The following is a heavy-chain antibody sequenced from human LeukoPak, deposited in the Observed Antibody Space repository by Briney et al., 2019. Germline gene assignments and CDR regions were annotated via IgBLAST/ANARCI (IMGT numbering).Heavy chain of an antibody. D-gene: IGHD1-26*01. J-gene: IGHJ4*02. CDR2: IYTGGNT. V-gene: IGHV3-66*02. Sequence: PGGSLRLSCAASGFTVSSNYMTWVRQAPGKGLEWVSVIYTGGNTDYADSVKGRFTISRDNSKSTLYLQMNSLRAEDTAVYYCARGRPPYYFDYWGQGTLVTVSS. CDR1: GFTVSSNY. CDR3: ARGRPPYYFDY.